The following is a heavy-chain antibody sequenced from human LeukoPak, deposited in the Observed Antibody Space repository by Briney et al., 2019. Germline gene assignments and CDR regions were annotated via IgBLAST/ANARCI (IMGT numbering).Heavy chain of an antibody. CDR1: GGSISSGSHY. CDR2: IYYSGNS. CDR3: ARLSYGSGSHYNFYFDF. Sequence: SETLSLTCTVSGGSISSGSHYWGWIRQPPGKELEWIGNIYYSGNSYYNPSLKSRVTISVDASKNQFSLNLSSVTAADTAVYYCARLSYGSGSHYNFYFDFWGQGTLVTVSA. J-gene: IGHJ4*02. V-gene: IGHV4-39*01. D-gene: IGHD3-10*01.